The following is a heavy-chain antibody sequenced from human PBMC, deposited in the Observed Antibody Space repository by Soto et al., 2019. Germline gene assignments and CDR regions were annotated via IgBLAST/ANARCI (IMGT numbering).Heavy chain of an antibody. CDR2: IRSKAYGGTT. Sequence: GGSLRLSCTASGFTVGDYAMSWVRQAPGKGLEWVGFIRSKAYGGTTEYAASVKGRFTISRDDSKSIAYLQMNSLKTEDTAVYYCTSVECYDSSGYYFGYWGQGTLVTVSS. CDR1: GFTVGDYA. V-gene: IGHV3-49*04. CDR3: TSVECYDSSGYYFGY. J-gene: IGHJ4*02. D-gene: IGHD3-22*01.